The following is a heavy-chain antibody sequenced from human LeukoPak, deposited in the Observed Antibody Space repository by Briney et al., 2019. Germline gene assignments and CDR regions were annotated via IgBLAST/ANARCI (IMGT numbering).Heavy chain of an antibody. J-gene: IGHJ4*02. Sequence: PGGSLRLSCAASGFTFSNYAMSWVRQAPGKGLEWVSVISGSGGSTFYADSVKGRFTISRDNSKNTLYLQMNTVRAEDTAVYYCAFRPVAFCSGGCYPYYFDHWGQGTLVTVSS. D-gene: IGHD2-21*02. V-gene: IGHV3-23*01. CDR2: ISGSGGST. CDR1: GFTFSNYA. CDR3: AFRPVAFCSGGCYPYYFDH.